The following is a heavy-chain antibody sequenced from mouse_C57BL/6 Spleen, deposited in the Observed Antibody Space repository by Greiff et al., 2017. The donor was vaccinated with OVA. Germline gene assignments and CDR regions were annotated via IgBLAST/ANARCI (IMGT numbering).Heavy chain of an antibody. D-gene: IGHD2-4*01. J-gene: IGHJ3*01. Sequence: EVQVVESGEGLVKPGGSLKLSCAASGFTFSSYAMSWVRQTPEKRLEWVAYISSGGDYIYYADTVKGRFTISRDNARNTLYLQMSSLKSEDTAMYYCTRDNGLRAWFAYWGQGTLVTVSA. CDR2: ISSGGDYI. CDR3: TRDNGLRAWFAY. CDR1: GFTFSSYA. V-gene: IGHV5-9-1*02.